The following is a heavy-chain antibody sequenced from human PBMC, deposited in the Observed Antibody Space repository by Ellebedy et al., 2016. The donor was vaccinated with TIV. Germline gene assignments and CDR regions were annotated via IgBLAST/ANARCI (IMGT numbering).Heavy chain of an antibody. CDR3: ARDLDKTSGWYGGAAY. V-gene: IGHV3-30-3*01. CDR2: ISYDGSSK. D-gene: IGHD6-19*01. Sequence: GESLKISCEASGFTFNNYAMHWVRQAPGKGLEWVAIISYDGSSKYYADSVKGRFTISRDNSMTTLSLEMNSLRAEDTAVYYCARDLDKTSGWYGGAAYWGQGTLVTVSS. CDR1: GFTFNNYA. J-gene: IGHJ4*02.